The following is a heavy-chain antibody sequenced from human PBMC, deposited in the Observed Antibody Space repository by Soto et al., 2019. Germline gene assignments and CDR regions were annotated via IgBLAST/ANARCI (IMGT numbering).Heavy chain of an antibody. Sequence: GSLRLSCVASGFTFSNYAMHWVRQAPGKGLGWVAVISSDGSEKYYLDSVRDRFTISRDNSKNTLYLQMNNLRPEDTAMYYCANSWTTLTTGFDFWGQGALVTVSS. J-gene: IGHJ4*02. D-gene: IGHD4-17*01. CDR1: GFTFSNYA. CDR2: ISSDGSEK. CDR3: ANSWTTLTTGFDF. V-gene: IGHV3-30*18.